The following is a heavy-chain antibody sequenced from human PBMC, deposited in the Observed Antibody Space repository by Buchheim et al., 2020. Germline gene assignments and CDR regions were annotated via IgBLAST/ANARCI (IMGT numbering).Heavy chain of an antibody. V-gene: IGHV3-23*01. CDR1: GFTFSSYA. Sequence: EVQLLESGGGLVQPGGSLRLSCAASGFTFSSYAMSWVRQAPGKGLEWVSAISGSGGSTYYADSVKGRFTISRDNSKNTLYLQMNSLRAEDTAVYYCAKGQGYRRHYDFWSGYPLPPYYYGMDVWGQGTT. D-gene: IGHD3-3*01. CDR2: ISGSGGST. CDR3: AKGQGYRRHYDFWSGYPLPPYYYGMDV. J-gene: IGHJ6*02.